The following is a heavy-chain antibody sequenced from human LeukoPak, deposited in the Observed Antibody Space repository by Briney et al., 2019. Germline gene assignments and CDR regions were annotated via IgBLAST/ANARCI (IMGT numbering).Heavy chain of an antibody. CDR2: IKQDGSEK. V-gene: IGHV3-7*01. Sequence: GGSLRLSCAASGFAFGNYYMNWVRQAPGKGLDRVANIKQDGSEKNYVDSVKSRFTISRDNAKNSLYLLLNSLRVEDTAVYYCATYCSADGCSSLGGYWGQGTLVTVSS. CDR1: GFAFGNYY. CDR3: ATYCSADGCSSLGGY. J-gene: IGHJ4*02. D-gene: IGHD2-15*01.